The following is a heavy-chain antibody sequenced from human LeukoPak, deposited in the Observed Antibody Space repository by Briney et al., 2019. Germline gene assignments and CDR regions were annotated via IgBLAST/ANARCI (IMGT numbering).Heavy chain of an antibody. CDR1: GGSISSYY. V-gene: IGHV4-59*12. Sequence: PSETLSLTCTVSGGSISSYYWSWIRQPPGKGLEWIGYIYYSGSTNYNPSLKSRVTISVDTSKNQFSLKLNSVTAADTAVYYCARGYSTSWTYYFDYWGQGALVTVSS. D-gene: IGHD6-13*01. CDR3: ARGYSTSWTYYFDY. J-gene: IGHJ4*02. CDR2: IYYSGST.